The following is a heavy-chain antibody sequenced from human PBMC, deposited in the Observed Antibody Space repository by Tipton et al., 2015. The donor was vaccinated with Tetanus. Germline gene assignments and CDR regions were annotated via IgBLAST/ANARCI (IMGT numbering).Heavy chain of an antibody. CDR1: GYTFTGNY. V-gene: IGHV1-2*02. D-gene: IGHD1-26*01. CDR2: INPDSGGT. Sequence: QVQLVQSGAEVRKPGASVKVSCKAAGYTFTGNYLQWVRQAPGQGLEWMGWINPDSGGTNSAQKFQGRVTMTRDTSISTAYMELSRLRSDDTAVYFCARDGRVRQMVGATAYYDHDGMAVWGQGTTVTVS. CDR3: ARDGRVRQMVGATAYYDHDGMAV. J-gene: IGHJ6*02.